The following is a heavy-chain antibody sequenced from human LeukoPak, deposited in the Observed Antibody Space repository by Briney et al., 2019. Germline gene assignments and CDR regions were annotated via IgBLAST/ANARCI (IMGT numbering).Heavy chain of an antibody. CDR1: AYTFISYG. J-gene: IGHJ4*02. CDR2: ISAYYGNT. D-gene: IGHD6-19*01. CDR3: ARVSDSSGWSEIDY. V-gene: IGHV1-18*04. Sequence: ASVKVSCKGSAYTFISYGISWVRQAPGQGLEWMGWISAYYGNTNYAQKLQGRGTMTTDTSTSTAYMELRSLRSDDTAVYYCARVSDSSGWSEIDYWGQGTLVTVSS.